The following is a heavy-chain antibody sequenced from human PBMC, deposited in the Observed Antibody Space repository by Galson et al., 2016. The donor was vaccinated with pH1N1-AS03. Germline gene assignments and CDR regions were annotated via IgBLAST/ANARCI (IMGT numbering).Heavy chain of an antibody. D-gene: IGHD2-21*01. V-gene: IGHV3-23*01. CDR2: ISGSGGNT. CDR1: GFTFSSYA. J-gene: IGHJ6*03. CDR3: AKGWLEVVNAFEGAHYYMDV. Sequence: SLRLSCAASGFTFSSYAMSWVRQAPGKGLEWVSGISGSGGNTYYADSVQGRFTLSKDNSENTLYLEMNSLRAEDTALYYCAKGWLEVVNAFEGAHYYMDVWGKGTTVTVSS.